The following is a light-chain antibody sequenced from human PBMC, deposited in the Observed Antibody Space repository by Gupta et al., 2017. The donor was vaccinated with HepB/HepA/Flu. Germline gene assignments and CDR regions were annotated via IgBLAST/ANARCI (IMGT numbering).Light chain of an antibody. V-gene: IGKV3-20*01. J-gene: IGKJ1*01. Sequence: EVVLTQSPGTLSLSPGERATLSCRASQKVLNNYLAWYQQKPGQAPKLLLYVASCRATGIPDRFSGSWSGTDFTLTISRLNPEDSAVYYCQQYGNSPRTFGQGTKVEIK. CDR2: VAS. CDR1: QKVLNNY. CDR3: QQYGNSPRT.